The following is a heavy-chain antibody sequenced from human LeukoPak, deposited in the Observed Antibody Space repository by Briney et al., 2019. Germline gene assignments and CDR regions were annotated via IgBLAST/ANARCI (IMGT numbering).Heavy chain of an antibody. D-gene: IGHD3-10*01. CDR1: GFTFSSYA. J-gene: IGHJ4*02. Sequence: TGGSLRLSCAASGFTFSSYAMSWVRQAPGKGLEWVSAIGGSGDFTYYAEYVKGRFTISRDNSKKTLYLQVNSLRAEDTAVYYCAKADRGWGVITKDWGQGTLVTVSS. CDR3: AKADRGWGVITKD. CDR2: IGGSGDFT. V-gene: IGHV3-23*01.